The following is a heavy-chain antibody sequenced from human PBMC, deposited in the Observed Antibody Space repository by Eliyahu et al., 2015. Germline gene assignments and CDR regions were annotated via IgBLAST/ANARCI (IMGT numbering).Heavy chain of an antibody. V-gene: IGHV3-53*01. Sequence: EVQLVESGGGLIQPGGSLKLSCAVSGFTVXGNFMTWVRQAPGKGLEWVSVIYSDGSTYYADSVKGRFTISRDNSKNTLYLQMNSLRAEDTAVYYCAREYCSGGRCYYFDYWGQGTLVTVSS. CDR3: AREYCSGGRCYYFDY. D-gene: IGHD2-15*01. J-gene: IGHJ4*02. CDR2: IYSDGST. CDR1: GFTVXGNF.